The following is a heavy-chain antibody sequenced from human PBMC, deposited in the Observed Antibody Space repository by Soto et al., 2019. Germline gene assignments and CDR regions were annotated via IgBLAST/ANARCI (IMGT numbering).Heavy chain of an antibody. Sequence: GSVTVSCKASGYTFTSYGIHWVRQAPGQRLEWMGWINAANGDTKYSPKFQGRVTITRDTSASTAYMELSSLRSEDTAVYYCVRRHVSATGIDWFDPWGQGTLVTVSS. D-gene: IGHD6-13*01. CDR1: GYTFTSYG. CDR2: INAANGDT. J-gene: IGHJ5*02. V-gene: IGHV1-3*01. CDR3: VRRHVSATGIDWFDP.